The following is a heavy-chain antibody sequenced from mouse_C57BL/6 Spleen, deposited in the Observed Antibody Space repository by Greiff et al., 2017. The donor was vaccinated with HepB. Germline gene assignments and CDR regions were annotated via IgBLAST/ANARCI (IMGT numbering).Heavy chain of an antibody. D-gene: IGHD1-1*01. Sequence: EVKLVESGGGLVKPGGSLKLSCAASGFTFSDYGMHWVRQAPEKGLEWVAYISSGSSTIYYADTVKGRFTISRDNAKNTLFLQMTSLRSEDTAMYYCARGDYGSSYHYAMDYWGQGTSVTVSS. J-gene: IGHJ4*01. V-gene: IGHV5-17*01. CDR3: ARGDYGSSYHYAMDY. CDR2: ISSGSSTI. CDR1: GFTFSDYG.